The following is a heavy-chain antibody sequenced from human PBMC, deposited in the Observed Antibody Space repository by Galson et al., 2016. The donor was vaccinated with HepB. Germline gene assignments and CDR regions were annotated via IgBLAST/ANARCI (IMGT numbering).Heavy chain of an antibody. J-gene: IGHJ4*01. V-gene: IGHV3-23*01. Sequence: SLRLSCAASGFTFSDYAMSWVRQAPGKGLQWVPTTRGTGVTTHYADSVKGRFTISRDNSKNTLYLQMSSLRAEDTAMYYCAKATPYYDVLTGFFVYYSDYWGHGTLVTVSS. CDR3: AKATPYYDVLTGFFVYYSDY. CDR1: GFTFSDYA. CDR2: TRGTGVTT. D-gene: IGHD3-9*01.